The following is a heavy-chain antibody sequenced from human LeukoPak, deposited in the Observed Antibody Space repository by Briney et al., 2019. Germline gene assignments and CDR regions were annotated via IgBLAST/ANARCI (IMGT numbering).Heavy chain of an antibody. V-gene: IGHV4-39*07. CDR3: ARAVTYTYGYNY. D-gene: IGHD5-18*01. J-gene: IGHJ4*02. CDR2: INHSGST. CDR1: GGSISLSYYY. Sequence: SETLSLTCSVSGGSISLSYYYWGWIRQPPGKGLEWIGEINHSGSTNYNPSLKSRVTISVDTSKNQFSLKLSSVAAADTAVYYCARAVTYTYGYNYWGQGTLVTVSS.